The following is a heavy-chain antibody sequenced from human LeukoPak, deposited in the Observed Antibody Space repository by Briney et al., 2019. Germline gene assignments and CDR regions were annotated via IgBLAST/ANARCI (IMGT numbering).Heavy chain of an antibody. CDR1: GYTFTSYG. D-gene: IGHD3-16*01. CDR3: ARDRSGIGWFDP. CDR2: ISAYNGNT. J-gene: IGHJ5*02. Sequence: GASVKVSCKASGYTFTSYGISWVRQAPGQGLEWMGWISAYNGNTDYAQKLQGRVTMTTDTSTSTAYMELRRLRSDDTAVYYCARDRSGIGWFDPWGQGTLVTVSS. V-gene: IGHV1-18*01.